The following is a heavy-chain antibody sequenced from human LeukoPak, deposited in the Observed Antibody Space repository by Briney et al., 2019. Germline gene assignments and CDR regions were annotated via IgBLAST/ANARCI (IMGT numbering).Heavy chain of an antibody. CDR3: ARQRGDCSSTSCYAPN. V-gene: IGHV4-38-2*01. CDR2: IYHSGST. J-gene: IGHJ4*02. D-gene: IGHD2-2*01. CDR1: GYSIISGYY. Sequence: KTSENLSLTCAVSGYSIISGYYWGWIRQPPGKGLEWLGSIYHSGSTYYTPSPKSRVNISVDTSKNQFSLKLSSVTAADTAVHYCARQRGDCSSTSCYAPNWGQGTLVTVSS.